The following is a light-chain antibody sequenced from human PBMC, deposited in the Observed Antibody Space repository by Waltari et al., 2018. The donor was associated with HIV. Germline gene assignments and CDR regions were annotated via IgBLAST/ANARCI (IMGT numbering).Light chain of an antibody. CDR1: SSNIGAGFD. CDR3: QSYDNSLTSYV. Sequence: QSVLTQPPSVSGPPGQRVTLPCSGNSSNIGAGFDVPWYQHLPGTAPKLPIYATTNRPSGVPDRFSGSKSGASASLAITGLQAEDEADYYCQSYDNSLTSYVFATGTRVTVL. CDR2: ATT. V-gene: IGLV1-40*03. J-gene: IGLJ1*01.